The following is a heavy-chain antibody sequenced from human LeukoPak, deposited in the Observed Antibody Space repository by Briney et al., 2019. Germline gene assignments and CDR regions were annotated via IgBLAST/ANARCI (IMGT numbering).Heavy chain of an antibody. CDR2: INPSGGST. J-gene: IGHJ4*02. D-gene: IGHD6-13*01. CDR3: ARVPTPYSSSWPPDY. CDR1: GYTFTSYS. V-gene: IGHV1-46*01. Sequence: ASVKVSCKASGYTFTSYSMHWVRQAPGQGLEWMGIINPSGGSTSYAQRFQGRVTMTRDTSTSTVCMELSSLISEDTAVYYCARVPTPYSSSWPPDYWGQGTLVAVSS.